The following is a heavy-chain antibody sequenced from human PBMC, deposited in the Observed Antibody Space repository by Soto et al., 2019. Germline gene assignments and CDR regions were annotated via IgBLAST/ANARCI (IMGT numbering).Heavy chain of an antibody. V-gene: IGHV4-34*01. J-gene: IGHJ4*02. Sequence: SETLSLTCAVYGGSFSGYYWSWIRQPPGKGLEWIGEINHSGSTNYNPSLKSRVTISVDTSKNQFSLKLSSVTAADTAVYYCARSYYDFWSGYYFDYWGQGTLVTVSS. CDR3: ARSYYDFWSGYYFDY. D-gene: IGHD3-3*01. CDR2: INHSGST. CDR1: GGSFSGYY.